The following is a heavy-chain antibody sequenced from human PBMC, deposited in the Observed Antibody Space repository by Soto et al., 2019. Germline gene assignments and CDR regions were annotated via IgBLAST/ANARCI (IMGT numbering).Heavy chain of an antibody. CDR2: IIPIFGTA. D-gene: IGHD4-17*01. V-gene: IGHV1-69*01. J-gene: IGHJ4*02. Sequence: QVQLVQSGAEVKKPGSSVKVSCKASGGTFSSYAISWVRQAPGQGLEWMGGIIPIFGTANYAQKFQGRVTITADESTSTAYMELSSLRSEDTAAYYCAIYYGDSPRYYFDYWGQGTLVTVSS. CDR3: AIYYGDSPRYYFDY. CDR1: GGTFSSYA.